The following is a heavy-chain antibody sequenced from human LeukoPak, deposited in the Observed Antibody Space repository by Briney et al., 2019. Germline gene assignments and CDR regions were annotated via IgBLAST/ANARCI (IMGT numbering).Heavy chain of an antibody. CDR2: ISSSSSYI. Sequence: GGSLRLSCAASGFTFSSCSMNWVRQAPGKGLEWVSSISSSSSYIYYADSVKGRFTISRGNAKNSLYLQMNSLRAEDTAVYYCARDSQRDIVVVPAAIYNYWGQGTLVTVSS. J-gene: IGHJ4*02. V-gene: IGHV3-21*01. D-gene: IGHD2-2*02. CDR3: ARDSQRDIVVVPAAIYNY. CDR1: GFTFSSCS.